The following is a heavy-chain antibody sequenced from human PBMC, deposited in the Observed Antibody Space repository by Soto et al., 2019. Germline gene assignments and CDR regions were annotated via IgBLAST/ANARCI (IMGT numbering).Heavy chain of an antibody. CDR3: ANRPPTAAGFDY. V-gene: IGHV3-23*01. Sequence: EVQLLESGGGLVQPGGSLRLSCAASGFTFSNYAMTWVRQAPGKGLEWVSFITGSGGGTYFVDSVKGRFTISRDNSKNTVYLQMNSLRAEDTAVYYCANRPPTAAGFDYWGQGTLVTVSS. CDR2: ITGSGGGT. D-gene: IGHD6-13*01. J-gene: IGHJ4*02. CDR1: GFTFSNYA.